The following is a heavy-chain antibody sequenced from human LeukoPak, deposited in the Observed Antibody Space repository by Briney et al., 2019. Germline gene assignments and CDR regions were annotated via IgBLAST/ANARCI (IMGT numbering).Heavy chain of an antibody. CDR3: ARVSPNTVTTLQYFDY. CDR2: INHSGST. V-gene: IGHV4-39*07. Sequence: SETLSLTCTVSGGSISSGSYYWSWIRQPPGTGLEWIGEINHSGSTNYNPSLKSRVTISVDTSKNQFSLKLSSVTAADTAVYYCARVSPNTVTTLQYFDYWGQGTLVTVSS. D-gene: IGHD4-17*01. J-gene: IGHJ4*02. CDR1: GGSISSGSYY.